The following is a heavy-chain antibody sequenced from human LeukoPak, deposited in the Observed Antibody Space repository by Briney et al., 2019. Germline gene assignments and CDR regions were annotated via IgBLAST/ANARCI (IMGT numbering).Heavy chain of an antibody. CDR1: GFTFSSYS. J-gene: IGHJ3*02. D-gene: IGHD3-10*01. V-gene: IGHV3-48*01. Sequence: PGGSLRLSCAASGFTFSSYSMNWVRQAPGKGLEWVSYISSSSSTIYYADSVKGRFTISRDNAKNSLYLQMNSLRAEDTAVYYCAGTERASGAFDIWGQGTMVTVSS. CDR3: AGTERASGAFDI. CDR2: ISSSSSTI.